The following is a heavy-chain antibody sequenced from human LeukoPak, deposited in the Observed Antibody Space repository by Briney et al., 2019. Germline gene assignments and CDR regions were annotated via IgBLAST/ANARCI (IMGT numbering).Heavy chain of an antibody. J-gene: IGHJ4*02. Sequence: PSETLSLTCTGSCGSLSSGSYYWIWIRQPAGKGLEWIGRIYTSGSTNYNPSLKSRVTISVDTSKNQFSLKLSSVTAADTAVYYCARELYSSSWYPYYFDYWGQGTLVTVSS. CDR2: IYTSGST. V-gene: IGHV4-61*02. CDR3: ARELYSSSWYPYYFDY. CDR1: CGSLSSGSYY. D-gene: IGHD6-13*01.